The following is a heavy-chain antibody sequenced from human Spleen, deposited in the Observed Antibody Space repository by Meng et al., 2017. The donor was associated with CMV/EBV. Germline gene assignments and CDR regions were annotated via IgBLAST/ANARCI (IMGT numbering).Heavy chain of an antibody. V-gene: IGHV4-31*02. D-gene: IGHD3-22*01. CDR2: IYYSGST. CDR1: GGYS. Sequence: GGYSWSWIRQHPGKGLEWIGYIYYSGSTYYNPSLKSRVTISVDTSKNQFSLKLSSVTAADTAVYYCARAPRSSVYDSSGYDLAFDPWGQGTLVTVSS. J-gene: IGHJ5*02. CDR3: ARAPRSSVYDSSGYDLAFDP.